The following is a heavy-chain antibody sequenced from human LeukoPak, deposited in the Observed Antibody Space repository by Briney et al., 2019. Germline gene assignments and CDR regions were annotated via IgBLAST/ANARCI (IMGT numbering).Heavy chain of an antibody. CDR2: ISDSGGSR. Sequence: GGSLRLSCGAFGFTFSTYAMSWVRQAPGKGLEWVSGISDSGGSRHFADSVKGRFAISRDNSKNSLYLQMNSLRAEDTALYYCARDPYDSSGYRTYYFDYWGQGTLVTVSS. D-gene: IGHD3-22*01. CDR3: ARDPYDSSGYRTYYFDY. CDR1: GFTFSTYA. J-gene: IGHJ4*02. V-gene: IGHV3-23*01.